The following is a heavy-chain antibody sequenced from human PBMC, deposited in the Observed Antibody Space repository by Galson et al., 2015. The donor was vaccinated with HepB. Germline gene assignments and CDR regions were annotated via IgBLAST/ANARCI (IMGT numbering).Heavy chain of an antibody. V-gene: IGHV3-11*06. CDR2: ISRSSSYT. D-gene: IGHD6-19*01. Sequence: SLRLSCAASGFTFSDYYMSWIRQAPGKGLEWVSYISRSSSYTNYADSVKGRFTISRDNAKNSLYLQMNSLRAEDTAVYYCARELEPVAGNYWYFDLWGRGTLVTVSS. CDR3: ARELEPVAGNYWYFDL. J-gene: IGHJ2*01. CDR1: GFTFSDYY.